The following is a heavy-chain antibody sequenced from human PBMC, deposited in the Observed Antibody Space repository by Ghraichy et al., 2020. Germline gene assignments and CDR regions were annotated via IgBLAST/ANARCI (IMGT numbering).Heavy chain of an antibody. V-gene: IGHV1-24*01. D-gene: IGHD3-16*01. J-gene: IGHJ4*02. CDR1: GYTLTELS. Sequence: ASVKVSCKVSGYTLTELSMHWVRQAPGKGLEWMGGFDPEDGETIYAQKFQGRVTMTEDTSTYTAYMELSSLRSEDTAVYYCATVPVLQYDYVWGSYVYWGQGTLVTVSS. CDR3: ATVPVLQYDYVWGSYVY. CDR2: FDPEDGET.